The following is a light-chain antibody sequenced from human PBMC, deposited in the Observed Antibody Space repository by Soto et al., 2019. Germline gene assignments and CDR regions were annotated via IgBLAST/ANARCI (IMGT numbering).Light chain of an antibody. CDR3: QQYNNWPRT. CDR1: QSVSSY. Sequence: EIVLTQSPATLSLSPGERATLSCRASQSVSSYLAWYQQKPGQAPRLLIYGASTRATGVPARFSGSGSGTECTLTISSLQSEEFAVYYCQQYNNWPRTCGQGTRLEIK. CDR2: GAS. J-gene: IGKJ5*01. V-gene: IGKV3-15*01.